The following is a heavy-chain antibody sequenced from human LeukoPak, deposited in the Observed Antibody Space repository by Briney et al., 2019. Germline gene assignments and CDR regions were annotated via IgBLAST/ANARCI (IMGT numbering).Heavy chain of an antibody. V-gene: IGHV1-18*01. J-gene: IGHJ4*02. CDR3: ARGPPETYSGSYWMPEGYFDY. CDR1: GYTFTSYG. CDR2: ISAYNGNT. Sequence: ASVKVSCKASGYTFTSYGISWVRQAPGQGLEWMGWISAYNGNTNYAQKLQGRVTMTTDTSTSTAYMELRSLKSDDTAVYYCARGPPETYSGSYWMPEGYFDYWGQGTLVTVSS. D-gene: IGHD1-26*01.